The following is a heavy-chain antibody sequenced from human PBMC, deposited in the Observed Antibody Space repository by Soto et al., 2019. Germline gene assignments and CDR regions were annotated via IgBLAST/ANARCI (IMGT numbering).Heavy chain of an antibody. V-gene: IGHV3-15*01. D-gene: IGHD3-3*01. CDR3: ITLWSTILGVFSIDY. J-gene: IGHJ4*03. CDR2: IKSKTDGGTT. CDR1: GFTFSNAW. Sequence: GGSLRLSCAASGFTFSNAWMSWVRQAPGKGLEWVGRIKSKTDGGTTDYAAPVEGRFTISRYDSKNTLYLQLNSQKPEDTAVYYCITLWSTILGVFSIDYWGQGTLVTVSS.